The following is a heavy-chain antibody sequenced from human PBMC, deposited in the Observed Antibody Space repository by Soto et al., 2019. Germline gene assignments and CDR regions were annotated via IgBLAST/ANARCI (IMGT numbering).Heavy chain of an antibody. CDR1: GYTFTSYD. J-gene: IGHJ4*02. CDR3: ARERSGYFDY. V-gene: IGHV1-8*01. CDR2: MNPNSGNT. D-gene: IGHD2-15*01. Sequence: QVQLVQSGAEVKKPGASVKVSCKASGYTFTSYDINWLGQATGQGLEWMGWMNPNSGNTGYAQKFHGRVTMTRNTSIRTAYMELSSLRSKDTAGYYCARERSGYFDYWGQGTLVTVSS.